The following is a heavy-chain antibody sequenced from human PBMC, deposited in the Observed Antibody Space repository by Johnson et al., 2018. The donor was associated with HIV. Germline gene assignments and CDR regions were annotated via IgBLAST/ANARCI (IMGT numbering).Heavy chain of an antibody. CDR1: GFSFGSYG. CDR3: ASISLGAFDI. J-gene: IGHJ3*02. CDR2: ISYGGTYK. V-gene: IGHV3-30*03. Sequence: VQLVESGGGVVQPGRSLRVSCAASGFSFGSYGMHWVRQAPGKGLEWVAIISYGGTYKYYADSVKGRFTISSDNSKNTLYLQMNSLRAEDTAVYFCASISLGAFDIWGQGTMVTVSS.